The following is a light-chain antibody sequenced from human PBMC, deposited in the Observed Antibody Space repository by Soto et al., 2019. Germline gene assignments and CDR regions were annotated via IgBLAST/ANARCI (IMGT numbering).Light chain of an antibody. V-gene: IGKV3-11*01. CDR3: QQSYSTPWT. CDR1: QSVSSY. J-gene: IGKJ1*01. Sequence: EIVLTQSPATLSLSPGERATLSCRASQSVSSYLAWYQQKPGQAPRLLIYDASNRATGIPARFSGSGSGTDFTLTISSLQPEDFATYYCQQSYSTPWTFGQGTK. CDR2: DAS.